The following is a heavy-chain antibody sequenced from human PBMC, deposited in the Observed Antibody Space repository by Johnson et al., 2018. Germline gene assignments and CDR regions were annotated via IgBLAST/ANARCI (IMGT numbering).Heavy chain of an antibody. CDR1: GFDFKHYG. CDR3: AEEKDLVTEHYGRDV. J-gene: IGHJ6*02. D-gene: IGHD5-18*01. CDR2: ISDSGGRT. Sequence: VQLVESGGGLVQPGGSLRLSCAASGFDFKHYGMTWFRPAPGKGLEWVSRISDSGGRTAYADSVKGRFTISRDNSKNTVYLQMNSLSAEDPAVYYRAEEKDLVTEHYGRDVWGQGTTVIVSS. V-gene: IGHV3-23*04.